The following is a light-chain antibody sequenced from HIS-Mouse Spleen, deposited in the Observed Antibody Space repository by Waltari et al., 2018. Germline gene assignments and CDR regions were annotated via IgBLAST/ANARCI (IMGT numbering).Light chain of an antibody. CDR2: EGS. J-gene: IGLJ2*01. V-gene: IGLV2-23*03. CDR1: SSDVGSYNL. CDR3: CSYAGSSTFV. Sequence: QSALTQPASVSGSPGQSITISCTGTSSDVGSYNLVSWYQQHPGKAPKLLIDEGSKRPSGVSNRFSGSKSGNTASLTISGLQAEDEADYYCCSYAGSSTFVFGGGTKLTVL.